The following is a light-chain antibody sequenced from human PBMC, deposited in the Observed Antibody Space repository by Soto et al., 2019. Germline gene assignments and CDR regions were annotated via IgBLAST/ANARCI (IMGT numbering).Light chain of an antibody. J-gene: IGLJ2*01. CDR1: SSGVGGYNY. CDR2: EVS. Sequence: QSALTQPASVSGSPGQSITISCTGTSSGVGGYNYVSWYQQHPGKAPKLMIYEVSNRPSGVSNRFSGSKSGNTASLTISGLQAEDEADYYCSSYTVFGGGTKLTVL. V-gene: IGLV2-14*01. CDR3: SSYTV.